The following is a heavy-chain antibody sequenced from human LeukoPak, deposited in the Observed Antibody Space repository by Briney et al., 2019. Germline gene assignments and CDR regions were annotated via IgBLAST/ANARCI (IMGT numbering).Heavy chain of an antibody. CDR3: ARTRGYTTNKYYFDY. Sequence: SETLSLTCTVSGGSINSNNYYWGWIRQPPGKGLEWIGSIYYSGSTYYNPSLKSRVTISVDTSNNQFSLKLSSVTAADTAVYYCARTRGYTTNKYYFDYWGQGTLVTVSS. J-gene: IGHJ4*02. D-gene: IGHD6-13*01. CDR1: GGSINSNNYY. CDR2: IYYSGST. V-gene: IGHV4-39*01.